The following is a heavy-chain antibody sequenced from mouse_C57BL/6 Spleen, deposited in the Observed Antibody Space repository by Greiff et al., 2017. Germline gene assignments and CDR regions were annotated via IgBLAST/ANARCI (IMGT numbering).Heavy chain of an antibody. CDR2: IHPSDSDT. D-gene: IGHD2-3*01. Sequence: VQLQQPGAELVKPGASVKVSCKASGYTFTSYWMHWVKQRPGQGLEWIGRIHPSDSDTNYNQKFKGKATFTVDKSSSTAYMQLSSLTSEDSAVYYCAIYVADDGYYNYAMDYWGQGTSVTVSS. V-gene: IGHV1-74*01. CDR3: AIYVADDGYYNYAMDY. CDR1: GYTFTSYW. J-gene: IGHJ4*01.